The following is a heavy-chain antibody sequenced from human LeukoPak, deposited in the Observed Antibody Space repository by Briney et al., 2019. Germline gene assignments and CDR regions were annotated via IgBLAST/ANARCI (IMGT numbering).Heavy chain of an antibody. Sequence: PSETLSLTCTVSGGSISSSSYYWGWIRQPPGKGLEWIGSIYYSCSTYYNPSLKSRVTISVATSKNQFSLKLSSVTAADTAVYYCARHGTGYSFPNWFDPWGQGTLVTVSS. V-gene: IGHV4-39*01. D-gene: IGHD6-13*01. CDR2: IYYSCST. J-gene: IGHJ5*02. CDR3: ARHGTGYSFPNWFDP. CDR1: GGSISSSSYY.